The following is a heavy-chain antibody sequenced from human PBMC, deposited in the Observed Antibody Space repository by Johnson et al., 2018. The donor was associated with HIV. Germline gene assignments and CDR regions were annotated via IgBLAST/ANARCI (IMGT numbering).Heavy chain of an antibody. J-gene: IGHJ3*02. CDR1: GFTFSSYA. D-gene: IGHD2-15*01. CDR2: ISYDGSNK. V-gene: IGHV3-30*14. CDR3: ARDPRVLSSWGAFDI. Sequence: QVQLVESGGGLVQPGRSLRLSCAASGFTFSSYAMHWVRQAPGKGLEWVAVISYDGSNKYYAESVKGRFTISRDNSKNTLYLQMNSLRAEDTAVYYCARDPRVLSSWGAFDIWGQGTMVTVSS.